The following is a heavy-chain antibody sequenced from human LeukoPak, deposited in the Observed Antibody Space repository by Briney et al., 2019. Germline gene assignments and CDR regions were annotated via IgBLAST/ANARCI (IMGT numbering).Heavy chain of an antibody. J-gene: IGHJ4*02. D-gene: IGHD4-23*01. Sequence: SETLSLTCTVSGGSISSSSYYWGWIRQPPGKGLEWIGEINHSGSTNYNPSLKSRVTISVDTSKNQFSLKLSSVTAADTAVYYCATQNSDYGGNFDYWGQGTLVTVSS. CDR2: INHSGST. CDR3: ATQNSDYGGNFDY. V-gene: IGHV4-39*07. CDR1: GGSISSSSYY.